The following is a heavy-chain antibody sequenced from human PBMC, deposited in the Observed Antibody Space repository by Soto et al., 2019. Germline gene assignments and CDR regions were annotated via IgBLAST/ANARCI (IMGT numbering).Heavy chain of an antibody. CDR3: ARDHSEVQLWYTALDFDY. J-gene: IGHJ4*02. Sequence: QVQLVESGGGVVQPGRSLRLSCAASGFTFSSYTMHWVRQAPGKGLEWVAVISYDGSNKYYADSVKGRFTISRDNSKNTLYLQMNSLRAEDTAVYYCARDHSEVQLWYTALDFDYWGQGTLVTVSS. CDR1: GFTFSSYT. V-gene: IGHV3-30-3*01. CDR2: ISYDGSNK. D-gene: IGHD5-18*01.